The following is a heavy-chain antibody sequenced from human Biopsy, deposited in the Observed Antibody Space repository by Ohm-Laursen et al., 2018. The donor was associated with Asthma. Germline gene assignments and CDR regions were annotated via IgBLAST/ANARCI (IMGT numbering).Heavy chain of an antibody. CDR1: GYTFNSAG. CDR2: ISVYNGNT. J-gene: IGHJ6*02. Sequence: ASVKVSCKTSGYTFNSAGITWVRQAPGQGLEWMGWISVYNGNTKVAQKLQDRVTMITDTSTSTAYTELRSLRSDDTAVYLCARAVDYSHYYGIDVWGQGTTVTVS. D-gene: IGHD3-10*01. CDR3: ARAVDYSHYYGIDV. V-gene: IGHV1-18*01.